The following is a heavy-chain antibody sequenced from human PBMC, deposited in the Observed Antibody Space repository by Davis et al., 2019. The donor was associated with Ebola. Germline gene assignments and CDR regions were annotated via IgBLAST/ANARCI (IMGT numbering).Heavy chain of an antibody. CDR1: GFTFSDYY. Sequence: PGGSLRLSCVASGFTFSDYYMHWVRQASGKGLEWVGRIRSKANSYATAYAASVKGRFTISRDDSKNTAYLQMNSLKTEDTAVYYCTRHGGVWGQGTLVTVSS. V-gene: IGHV3-73*01. D-gene: IGHD3-16*01. J-gene: IGHJ4*02. CDR3: TRHGGV. CDR2: IRSKANSYAT.